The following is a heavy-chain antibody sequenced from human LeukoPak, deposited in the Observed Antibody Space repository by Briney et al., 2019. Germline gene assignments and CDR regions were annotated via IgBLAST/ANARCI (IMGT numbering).Heavy chain of an antibody. J-gene: IGHJ6*03. Sequence: SETLSLTCAVYGGSFSGYYWSWIRQPPGKGLEWIGEINHSGSTNYNPSLKSRVTISVDTSKNQFSLKLCSVTAADTAVYYCARHLGGITMVRGVSYYYYYMDVWGKGTTVTVSS. CDR2: INHSGST. V-gene: IGHV4-34*01. CDR1: GGSFSGYY. D-gene: IGHD3-10*01. CDR3: ARHLGGITMVRGVSYYYYYMDV.